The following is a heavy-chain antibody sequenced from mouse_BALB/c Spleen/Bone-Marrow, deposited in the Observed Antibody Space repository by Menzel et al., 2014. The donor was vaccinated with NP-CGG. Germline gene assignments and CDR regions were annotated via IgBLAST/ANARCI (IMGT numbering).Heavy chain of an antibody. J-gene: IGHJ2*01. CDR3: TRSRYGDY. V-gene: IGHV1-18*01. CDR1: GYTFTDYT. D-gene: IGHD2-14*01. CDR2: INPNIGGT. Sequence: DVKLVESGPELVKPGASVKISCKTSGYTFTDYTMHWVKQSHGKSLEWIGHINPNIGGTNYNQQFKGKATLTLDKSSRTAYMELRSLTSEDSAVYYCTRSRYGDYWGQGTTLTVSS.